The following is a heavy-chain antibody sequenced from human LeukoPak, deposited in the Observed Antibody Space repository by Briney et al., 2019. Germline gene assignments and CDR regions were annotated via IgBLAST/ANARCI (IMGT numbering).Heavy chain of an antibody. CDR2: IIPIFGTA. CDR3: ARVGQTQLVLFDY. D-gene: IGHD6-6*01. CDR1: GGTFSSYA. V-gene: IGHV1-69*13. Sequence: ASVKVSCKASGGTFSSYAISWVRQAPGQGLEWMGGIIPIFGTANYAQKFQGRVTITADESTSTAYMELSSLRSEDTAVYYCARVGQTQLVLFDYWGQGTLVTVSS. J-gene: IGHJ4*02.